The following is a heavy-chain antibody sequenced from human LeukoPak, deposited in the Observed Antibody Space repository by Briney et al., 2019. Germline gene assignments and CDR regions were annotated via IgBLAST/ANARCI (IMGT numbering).Heavy chain of an antibody. Sequence: SESLSLTCTVSGGSVSSGSYYWSWIRQPPGKGLERIGYISYSGSTNYNPSLKSRLTMSVDRSKNQFSLKLSSVTAADTAVYYCATDRLYRGYSYGFDYWGQGTLVTVSS. CDR3: ATDRLYRGYSYGFDY. D-gene: IGHD5-18*01. CDR1: GGSVSSGSYY. J-gene: IGHJ4*02. V-gene: IGHV4-61*01. CDR2: ISYSGST.